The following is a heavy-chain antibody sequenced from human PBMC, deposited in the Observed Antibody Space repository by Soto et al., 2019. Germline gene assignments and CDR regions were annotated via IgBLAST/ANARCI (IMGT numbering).Heavy chain of an antibody. Sequence: SETLSLTCAVYGGSLSGSYWSCIRQPPGTGLEWIGEIHHSGSTYYNPSLKSRVTLSVDTSKNQFSLKLNSVTAADTAVYYCASPEYCSDGSCYPDYWGQGTLVTVSA. J-gene: IGHJ4*02. CDR1: GGSLSGSY. D-gene: IGHD2-15*01. CDR2: IHHSGST. V-gene: IGHV4-34*01. CDR3: ASPEYCSDGSCYPDY.